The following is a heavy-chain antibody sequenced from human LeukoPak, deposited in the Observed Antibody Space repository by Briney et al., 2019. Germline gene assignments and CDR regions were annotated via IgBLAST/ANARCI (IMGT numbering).Heavy chain of an antibody. CDR2: ISSSGSTI. CDR1: GFTFSSYS. CDR3: ARENYASGSYGDY. D-gene: IGHD3-10*01. Sequence: GGSLRLSCATSGFTFSSYSMNWVRQAPGKGLEWVSYISSSGSTIYYADSVKGRFTISRDNAKSSLYLQMNSLRAEDTAVYYCARENYASGSYGDYWGQGTLVTVSS. V-gene: IGHV3-48*01. J-gene: IGHJ4*02.